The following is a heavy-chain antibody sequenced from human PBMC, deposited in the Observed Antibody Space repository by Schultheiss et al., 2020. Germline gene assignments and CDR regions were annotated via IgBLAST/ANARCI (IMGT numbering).Heavy chain of an antibody. V-gene: IGHV3-21*04. CDR3: ARDEVGVREGLGV. CDR2: ITSSSDYI. J-gene: IGHJ6*02. Sequence: GESLKISCAASGFTFSSYAMSWVRQAPAKGLEWVSSITSSSDYIYYADSVKGRFTISRDNAKNSLYLQMNSLRAEDTAVYYCARDEVGVREGLGVWGQGTTVTVSS. D-gene: IGHD2-15*01. CDR1: GFTFSSYA.